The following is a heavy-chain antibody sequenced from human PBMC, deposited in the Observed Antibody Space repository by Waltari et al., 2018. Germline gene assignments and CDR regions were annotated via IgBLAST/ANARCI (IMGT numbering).Heavy chain of an antibody. CDR1: GFTFDDYA. D-gene: IGHD6-19*01. V-gene: IGHV3-9*01. CDR3: AKEKLSGWYDGPLFDY. Sequence: EVQLVESGGGLVQPGRSLRLSCAASGFTFDDYAMHWVRQAPGKGLEWVSGISWNSGSIGYADSGKGRFTISRDNAKNSLYLQMNSLRAEDTALYYCAKEKLSGWYDGPLFDYWGQGTLVTVSS. CDR2: ISWNSGSI. J-gene: IGHJ4*02.